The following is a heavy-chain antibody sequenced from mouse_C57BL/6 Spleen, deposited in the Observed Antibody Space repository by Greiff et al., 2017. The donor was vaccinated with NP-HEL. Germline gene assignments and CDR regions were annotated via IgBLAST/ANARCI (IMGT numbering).Heavy chain of an antibody. J-gene: IGHJ1*03. CDR1: GFNIKDYY. CDR2: IDPEDGDT. V-gene: IGHV14-1*01. CDR3: TTGYYYGSSYWYFDV. Sequence: EVQLQQSGAELVRPGASVKLSCTASGFNIKDYYMHWVKQRPEQGLEWIGRIDPEDGDTEYAPKFQGKATMTADTSSNTAYLQLSSLISEDTAVYYCTTGYYYGSSYWYFDVWGTGTTVTVSS. D-gene: IGHD1-1*01.